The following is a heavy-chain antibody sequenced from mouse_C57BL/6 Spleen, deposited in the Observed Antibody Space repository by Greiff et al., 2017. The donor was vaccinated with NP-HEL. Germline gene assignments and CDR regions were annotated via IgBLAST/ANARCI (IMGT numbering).Heavy chain of an antibody. V-gene: IGHV5-17*01. D-gene: IGHD1-1*01. CDR3: ARTVVADAMDY. J-gene: IGHJ4*01. Sequence: DVKLVESGGGLVKPGGSLKLSCAASGFTFSDYGMHWVRQAPEKGLEWVAYISSGSSTIYYADTVKGRFTISRDNAKNTLFLQMTSLRSEDTAMYYCARTVVADAMDYWGQGTSVTVSS. CDR1: GFTFSDYG. CDR2: ISSGSSTI.